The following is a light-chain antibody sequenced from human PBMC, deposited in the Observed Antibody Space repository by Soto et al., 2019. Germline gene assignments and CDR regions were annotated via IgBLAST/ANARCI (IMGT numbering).Light chain of an antibody. J-gene: IGLJ2*01. CDR3: SSYTSSSTLVV. Sequence: QSALTQPASVSGSPGQSITISCTGTSSDVGDYNYVSWYQQHPGKAPKLMIFEVSDRSSGVSNRFSASKSGNTASLTISGLQAQDEADYYCSSYTSSSTLVVFGGGTKLTVL. CDR1: SSDVGDYNY. V-gene: IGLV2-14*01. CDR2: EVS.